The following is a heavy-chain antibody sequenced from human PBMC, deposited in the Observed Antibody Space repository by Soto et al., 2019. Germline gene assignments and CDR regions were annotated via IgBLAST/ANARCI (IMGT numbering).Heavy chain of an antibody. CDR2: INPNSGGT. CDR3: AREQYYDILTGSGRYYYGMDV. Sequence: GASVKVSCKASGYTFTGYYMHWVRQAPGQGLEWMGWINPNSGGTNYAQKFQGWVTMTRDTSISTAYMELSRLRSDDTAVYYCAREQYYDILTGSGRYYYGMDVWGQGTTVTVSS. D-gene: IGHD3-9*01. CDR1: GYTFTGYY. J-gene: IGHJ6*02. V-gene: IGHV1-2*04.